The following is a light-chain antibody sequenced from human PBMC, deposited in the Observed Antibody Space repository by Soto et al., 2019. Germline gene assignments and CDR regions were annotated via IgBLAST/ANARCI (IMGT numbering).Light chain of an antibody. CDR1: SGDVGGYNF. J-gene: IGLJ3*02. V-gene: IGLV2-14*01. Sequence: QSVLTQPASVSGSPGQSITISCTGTSGDVGGYNFVSWYQQLPGEGPKLIIYEVTNRPSGVSDRFSGSKSGYTASLTISGLQAADEGDYYCSSYSSKSTPVFGGGTKLTVL. CDR3: SSYSSKSTPV. CDR2: EVT.